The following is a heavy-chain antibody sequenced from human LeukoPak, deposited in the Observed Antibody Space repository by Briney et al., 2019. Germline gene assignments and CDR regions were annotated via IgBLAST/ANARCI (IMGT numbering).Heavy chain of an antibody. Sequence: GGSLRLSCAASGFTFDDYAMHWVRQGPGKGLEWISGITWNSGVTTYADSVKGRFTVSRESAKNSLYLEMNSLRAEDTAVYYCANLFQNYFAYWGQGALVTVSS. CDR3: ANLFQNYFAY. CDR1: GFTFDDYA. V-gene: IGHV3-9*01. CDR2: ITWNSGVT. D-gene: IGHD2-21*01. J-gene: IGHJ4*02.